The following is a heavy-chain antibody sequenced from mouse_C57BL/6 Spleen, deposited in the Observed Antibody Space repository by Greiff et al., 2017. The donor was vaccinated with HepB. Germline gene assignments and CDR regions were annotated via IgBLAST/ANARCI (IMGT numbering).Heavy chain of an antibody. J-gene: IGHJ4*01. CDR2: IHPNSGST. Sequence: QVQLQQPGAELVKPGASVKLSCKASGYTFTSYWMHWVKQRPGQGLEWIGMIHPNSGSTNYNEKFKSKATLTVDKSSSTDYMQLSSLTSEDSAVYYCAREDGYYGYAMDYWGQGTSVTVSS. CDR3: AREDGYYGYAMDY. D-gene: IGHD2-3*01. V-gene: IGHV1-64*01. CDR1: GYTFTSYW.